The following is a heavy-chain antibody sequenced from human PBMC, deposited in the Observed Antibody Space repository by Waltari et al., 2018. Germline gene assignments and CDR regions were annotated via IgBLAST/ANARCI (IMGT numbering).Heavy chain of an antibody. J-gene: IGHJ3*02. Sequence: QVQLQESGPGLVKPSQTLSLTCTVSGGSISSGGYYWSWIRPHPGKGLEWIGYIYYIGSTYYNPSLKSRVTISVDTSKNQFSLKLSSVTAADTAVYYCARGHTTVTDRSNAFDIWGQGTMVTVSS. CDR3: ARGHTTVTDRSNAFDI. V-gene: IGHV4-31*03. CDR1: GGSISSGGYY. CDR2: IYYIGST. D-gene: IGHD4-17*01.